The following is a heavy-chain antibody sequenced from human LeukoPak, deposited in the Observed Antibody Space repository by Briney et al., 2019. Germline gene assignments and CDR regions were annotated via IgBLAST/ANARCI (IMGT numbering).Heavy chain of an antibody. CDR3: AREYYYDSSGYYHRFFDY. V-gene: IGHV4-59*12. CDR2: IYYSGST. CDR1: GGSISSYY. J-gene: IGHJ4*02. Sequence: SETLSLTCTVSGGSISSYYWSWIRQPPGKGLEWLGYIYYSGSTNYNPSLKSRVTISVDTSKNQFSLKLSSVTAADTAVYYCAREYYYDSSGYYHRFFDYWGQGTLVTVSS. D-gene: IGHD3-22*01.